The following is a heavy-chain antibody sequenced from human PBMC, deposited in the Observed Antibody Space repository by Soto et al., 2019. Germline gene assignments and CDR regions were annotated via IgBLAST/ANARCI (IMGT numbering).Heavy chain of an antibody. Sequence: SVKVSCKASGGTFSSYTISRVRQAPGQGLEWMGRIIPILGIANYAQKFQGRVTITADESTSTAYMELSSLRSEDTAVYYCATPYYYDSSGSGRAFDIWGQGTMVTVSS. D-gene: IGHD3-22*01. V-gene: IGHV1-69*02. CDR3: ATPYYYDSSGSGRAFDI. J-gene: IGHJ3*02. CDR2: IIPILGIA. CDR1: GGTFSSYT.